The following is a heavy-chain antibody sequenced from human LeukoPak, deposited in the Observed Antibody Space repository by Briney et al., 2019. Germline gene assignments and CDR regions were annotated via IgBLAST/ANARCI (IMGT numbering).Heavy chain of an antibody. CDR1: GFTFSSYA. Sequence: GGSLRLSCAASGFTFSSYAMHWVRQAPGKGLEWVAVISYDGSNKYYADSVKGRFTISRDNSKNTLYLQMNSLRAEDTAVYYCAREAYQLLYRGASNFDYWGQGTLVTVSS. D-gene: IGHD2-2*01. CDR2: ISYDGSNK. CDR3: AREAYQLLYRGASNFDY. J-gene: IGHJ4*02. V-gene: IGHV3-30-3*01.